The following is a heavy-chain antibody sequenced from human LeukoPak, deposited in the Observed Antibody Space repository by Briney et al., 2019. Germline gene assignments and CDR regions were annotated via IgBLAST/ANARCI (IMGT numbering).Heavy chain of an antibody. CDR2: IHPSGIF. D-gene: IGHD5-24*01. Sequence: SETLSLTCTVYGGSCDDYYCSWIRQPPGKGLEWIGEIHPSGIFYYNSSLGSRLIISIDTSKSQFSLRLTSVTAADTAFYYCSRGRDRSKAGDHWGQGSLVTVSS. CDR3: SRGRDRSKAGDH. CDR1: GGSCDDYY. J-gene: IGHJ4*02. V-gene: IGHV4-34*01.